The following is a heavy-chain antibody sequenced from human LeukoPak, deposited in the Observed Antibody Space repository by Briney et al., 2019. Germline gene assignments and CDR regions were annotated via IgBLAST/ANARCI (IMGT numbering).Heavy chain of an antibody. D-gene: IGHD6-13*01. J-gene: IGHJ4*02. CDR1: GFTFSSYS. V-gene: IGHV3-21*01. Sequence: GGSLRLSCAASGFTFSSYSMNWVRQAPGKGLEWVSSISSSSSYIYYADSVKGRFTISRDNAKNSLYLQMNCLRAEDTAVYYCARDLGSSSPNAYWGQGTLVTVSS. CDR2: ISSSSSYI. CDR3: ARDLGSSSPNAY.